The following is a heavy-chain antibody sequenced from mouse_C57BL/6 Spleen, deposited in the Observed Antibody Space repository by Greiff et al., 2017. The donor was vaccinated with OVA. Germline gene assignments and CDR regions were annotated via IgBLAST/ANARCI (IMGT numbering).Heavy chain of an antibody. J-gene: IGHJ4*01. CDR3: ARATTVDYYAMDY. Sequence: DVHLVESEGGLVQPGSSMKLSCTASGFTFSDYYMAWVRQVPEKGLEWVANINYDGSSTYYLDSLKSRFIISRDNAKNILYLQMSSLKSEDTATYYCARATTVDYYAMDYWGQGTSVTVSS. V-gene: IGHV5-16*01. D-gene: IGHD1-1*01. CDR1: GFTFSDYY. CDR2: INYDGSST.